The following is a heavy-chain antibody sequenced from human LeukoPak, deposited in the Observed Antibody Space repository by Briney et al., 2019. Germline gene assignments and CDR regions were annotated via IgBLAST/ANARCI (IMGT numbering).Heavy chain of an antibody. Sequence: ASETLSLTCTVSGDSIDSYYWSWIRQPPGKGLEWIGYIYYRGTTSYNPFLKSRVTISVDTSKNQFSLKLNSVTAADTAVYYCARLPRYGGYYHFDYWGQGILVIVSS. V-gene: IGHV4-59*12. D-gene: IGHD4-17*01. J-gene: IGHJ4*02. CDR3: ARLPRYGGYYHFDY. CDR2: IYYRGTT. CDR1: GDSIDSYY.